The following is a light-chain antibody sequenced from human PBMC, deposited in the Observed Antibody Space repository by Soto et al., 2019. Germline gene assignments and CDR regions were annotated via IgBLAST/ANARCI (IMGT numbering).Light chain of an antibody. CDR3: QQCHATPLT. CDR2: DAS. CDR1: QSISAW. J-gene: IGKJ5*01. Sequence: DIQMTQSPSTLSATAGDRVTITCRAGQSISAWLACYQQKAGKAPKLLIYDASNLESGVPSRFSGSGYGTDFTLTITTLQPEDVGIYYCQQCHATPLTFGQGTRLEI. V-gene: IGKV1-5*01.